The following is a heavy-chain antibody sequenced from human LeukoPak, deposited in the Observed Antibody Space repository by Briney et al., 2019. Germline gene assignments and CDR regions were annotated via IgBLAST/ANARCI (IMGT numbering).Heavy chain of an antibody. V-gene: IGHV4-34*01. CDR1: GGSFSGYY. D-gene: IGHD2-15*01. CDR2: INHSGGT. CDR3: ARVAGYCSGGSCRTRFDP. Sequence: SETLSLTCAVYGGSFSGYYWSWIRQPSGKGLEWIGEINHSGGTNYNPSLKSRVTISVDTSKNQFSLKLSSVTAADTAVYYCARVAGYCSGGSCRTRFDPWGQGTLVTVSS. J-gene: IGHJ5*02.